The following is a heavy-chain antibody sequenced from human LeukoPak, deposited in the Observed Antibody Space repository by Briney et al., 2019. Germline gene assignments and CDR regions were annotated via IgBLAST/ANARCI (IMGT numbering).Heavy chain of an antibody. CDR2: INHSGYT. Sequence: SETLSLTCTVSGGSISSSSYYWSWIRQPPGKGLEWIGEINHSGYTNYNPSLKSRVTMSVDTSKNQFSLKLNSMTAADTAVYYCARLGSRVVWGQGTLVIVSS. D-gene: IGHD3-10*01. CDR1: GGSISSSSYY. J-gene: IGHJ4*02. V-gene: IGHV4-39*07. CDR3: ARLGSRVV.